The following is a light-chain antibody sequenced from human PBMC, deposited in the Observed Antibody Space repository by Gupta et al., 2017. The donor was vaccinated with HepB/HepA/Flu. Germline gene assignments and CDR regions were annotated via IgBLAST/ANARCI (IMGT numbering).Light chain of an antibody. CDR1: QSISSY. J-gene: IGKJ2*01. CDR2: TAS. Sequence: DIQTTQSPSSLSASIGDRVTITCRASQSISSYLNWYQQKPGKAPKVLIYTASSLQSGVSSRFSGSGSGTDFTLTISSVQREDFATYYCQQRYMTPHTFGQGTKVDIK. V-gene: IGKV1-39*01. CDR3: QQRYMTPHT.